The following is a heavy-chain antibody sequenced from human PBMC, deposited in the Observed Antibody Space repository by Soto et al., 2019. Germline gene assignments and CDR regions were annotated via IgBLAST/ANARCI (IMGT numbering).Heavy chain of an antibody. CDR1: GFAVSSKY. D-gene: IGHD6-19*01. CDR3: VQTTGWPGFDF. Sequence: EVQLVESGGGLIQPGGSLRLSCAASGFAVSSKYMTWVRQASGKGLEWVSVIYGGGTTYYADSVKGRFTISRDTSKNTLYLQMNSLRAEDTAVYYCVQTTGWPGFDFWGQGTLVTDSS. J-gene: IGHJ4*02. CDR2: IYGGGTT. V-gene: IGHV3-53*01.